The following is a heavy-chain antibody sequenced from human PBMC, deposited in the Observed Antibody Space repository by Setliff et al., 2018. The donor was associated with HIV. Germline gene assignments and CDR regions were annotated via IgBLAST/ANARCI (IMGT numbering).Heavy chain of an antibody. J-gene: IGHJ6*03. Sequence: SETLSLTCAVSGASISSTSYYWGWVRQPPGKGLEWIGYIYYSGSTNYNPSLKSRVTISVDTSKNQFSLKLSSVTAADTAVYYCARGDGTKYYYYYYMDVWGKGTTVTVSS. CDR3: ARGDGTKYYYYYYMDV. D-gene: IGHD1-7*01. CDR1: GASISSTSYY. V-gene: IGHV4-61*05. CDR2: IYYSGST.